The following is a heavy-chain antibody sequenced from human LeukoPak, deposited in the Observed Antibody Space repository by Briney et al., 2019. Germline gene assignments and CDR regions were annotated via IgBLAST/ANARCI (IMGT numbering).Heavy chain of an antibody. J-gene: IGHJ5*02. V-gene: IGHV4-34*01. D-gene: IGHD3-16*01. CDR2: INHSGST. CDR3: ARHYGP. CDR1: GGSFSGYY. Sequence: SETLSLTCAVYGGSFSGYYWSWIRQPPGKGLEWIGEINHSGSTYYNPSLKSRVTISVDTSKNQYSLKLNSVTAADTAVYYCARHYGPWGQGTLVTVSS.